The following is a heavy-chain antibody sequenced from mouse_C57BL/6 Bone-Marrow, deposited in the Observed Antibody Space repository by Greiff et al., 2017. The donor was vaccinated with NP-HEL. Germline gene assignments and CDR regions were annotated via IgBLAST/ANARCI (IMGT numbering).Heavy chain of an antibody. CDR1: GFNIKNTY. D-gene: IGHD1-1*01. CDR3: ARESFDGNSCGNDD. V-gene: IGHV14-3*01. J-gene: IGHJ3*01. CDR2: IDPTNGNT. Sequence: VQLQQSVAELVRPGASVKLSCTASGFNIKNTYMHWVKQSTEQGLEWIGMIDPTNGNTKYAQKFQGKATITADTSSNTAYLELRSLTSEDSAIYFCARESFDGNSCGNDDWGQGTLVTVSA.